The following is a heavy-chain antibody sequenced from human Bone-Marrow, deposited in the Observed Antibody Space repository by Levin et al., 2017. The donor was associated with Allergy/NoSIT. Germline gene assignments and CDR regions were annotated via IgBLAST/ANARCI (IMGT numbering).Heavy chain of an antibody. CDR2: IIPLFGTP. V-gene: IGHV1-69*06. Sequence: KRGESLKISCRASGDTFSMFSINWVRQAPGQGLEWMGGIIPLFGTPKYAQKFQGRVTISADTSTSTAYMEVSSLRFEDTAVYYCAREGISYNYIYFMDVWGNGTTVTVSS. CDR1: GDTFSMFS. J-gene: IGHJ6*03. CDR3: AREGISYNYIYFMDV. D-gene: IGHD1-14*01.